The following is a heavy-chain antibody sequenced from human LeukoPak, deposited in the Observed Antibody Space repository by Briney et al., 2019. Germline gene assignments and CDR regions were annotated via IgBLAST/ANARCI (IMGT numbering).Heavy chain of an antibody. V-gene: IGHV1-18*01. CDR2: ISDYSGNT. D-gene: IGHD4-11*01. J-gene: IGHJ4*02. CDR3: AREGATDYYFDP. Sequence: GASVKVSCKASGYTFTSYDTNWVRQATGQGLEWMGWISDYSGNTKYAQNFQDRVTLTTDRSTNTAYMELRSLRSDDTAVYYCAREGATDYYFDPWGQGTLVTVSS. CDR1: GYTFTSYD.